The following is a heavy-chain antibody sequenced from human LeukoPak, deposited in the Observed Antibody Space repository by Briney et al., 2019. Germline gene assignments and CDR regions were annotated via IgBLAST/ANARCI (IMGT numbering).Heavy chain of an antibody. V-gene: IGHV4-34*01. CDR2: INHSGST. J-gene: IGHJ6*02. D-gene: IGHD2-2*01. CDR1: GRSFSGYY. Sequence: SETLSLTCAVYGRSFSGYYWSWIRQPPGKGLEWIGEINHSGSTNYNPSLKSRVTISVDTSKNQFSLKLSSVTAADTAVYYCARGYCSSTSSSSSDYYGMDVWGQGTTVTVSS. CDR3: ARGYCSSTSSSSSDYYGMDV.